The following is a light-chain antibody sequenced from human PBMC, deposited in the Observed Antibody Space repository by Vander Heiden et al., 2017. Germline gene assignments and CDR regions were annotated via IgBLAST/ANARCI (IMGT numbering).Light chain of an antibody. CDR3: QQYDSTPPWT. CDR2: WAS. V-gene: IGKV4-1*01. J-gene: IGKJ1*01. CDR1: QSVLYSSNNKNY. Sequence: DIVMTQSPDSLAVSLGERATINCKPSQSVLYSSNNKNYLAWYQQKPGQPPKLLIYWASTRESGVPDRFSGSGSGTDFTLTISSLQAEDVAVYYCQQYDSTPPWTFGQGTKVEIK.